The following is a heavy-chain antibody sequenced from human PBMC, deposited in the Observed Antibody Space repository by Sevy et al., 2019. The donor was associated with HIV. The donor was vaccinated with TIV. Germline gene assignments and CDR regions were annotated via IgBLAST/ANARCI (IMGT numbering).Heavy chain of an antibody. V-gene: IGHV4-61*02. Sequence: SQTLSLTCTVSGGSISSGAYYWTWIRQPAGEGLEWIGRIYASGSANYNPSLKSRVTISLDTSKNQFSLKLSSVTAADTAVYYCARDSRTTYGLTYFDSWGQGTLVTVSS. J-gene: IGHJ4*02. CDR2: IYASGSA. CDR1: GGSISSGAYY. D-gene: IGHD3-10*01. CDR3: ARDSRTTYGLTYFDS.